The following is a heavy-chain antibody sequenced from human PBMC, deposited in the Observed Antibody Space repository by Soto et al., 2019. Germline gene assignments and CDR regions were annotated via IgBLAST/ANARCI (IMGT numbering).Heavy chain of an antibody. Sequence: GGSLRLSCVGSGFTFRDHAMRWVRQAPGRGLEWVSAISANGASIQHADSVKGRFSVSRDNAKNTVYLQMDNLRTEDSAVYYCAKDRYYDTPGWLDPWGQGSRVTVYS. CDR2: ISANGASI. CDR1: GFTFRDHA. J-gene: IGHJ5*02. V-gene: IGHV3-23*01. CDR3: AKDRYYDTPGWLDP. D-gene: IGHD3-22*01.